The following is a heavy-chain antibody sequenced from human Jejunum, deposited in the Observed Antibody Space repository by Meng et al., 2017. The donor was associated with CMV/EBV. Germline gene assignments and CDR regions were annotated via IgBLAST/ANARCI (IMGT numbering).Heavy chain of an antibody. CDR2: IHGDGAST. V-gene: IGHV3-74*01. CDR1: GFIFSHHW. CDR3: ARSVGRYNLFDP. Sequence: SGFIFSHHWVPSVRHAPGKGLVWVSRIHGDGASTRYADSVQGRFTISRDNPRNTVYLEMNSVRAEDTAMYYCARSVGRYNLFDPWGQGTLVTVSS. J-gene: IGHJ5*02.